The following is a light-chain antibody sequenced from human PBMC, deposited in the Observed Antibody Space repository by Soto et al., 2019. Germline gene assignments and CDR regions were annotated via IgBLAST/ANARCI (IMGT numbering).Light chain of an antibody. CDR3: TSYTRSTTVV. V-gene: IGLV2-14*01. J-gene: IGLJ3*02. Sequence: QSVLTQPASVSGSPGQSITISCTGTSSDVGGYDYVSWYQQHPGVAPKLIIYEVTHRPSGVSNRFSGSKSGDTASLTISGLQAEDESHYYCTSYTRSTTVVFGGGTKVTVL. CDR1: SSDVGGYDY. CDR2: EVT.